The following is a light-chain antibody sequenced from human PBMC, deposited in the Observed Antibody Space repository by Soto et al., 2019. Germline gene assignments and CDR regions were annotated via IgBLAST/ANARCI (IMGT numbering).Light chain of an antibody. J-gene: IGLJ3*02. CDR1: SSDVGGFNY. V-gene: IGLV2-14*01. Sequence: QSALTQPASLSGSPGQSITISCTGTSSDVGGFNYVSWYQYHPGKAPRLLIYGVSTRPSGVSYRFSGSKSGNTASLTISGLQAEDEAEYYCCAYTARTTLSWVFGGGTKLTVL. CDR2: GVS. CDR3: CAYTARTTLSWV.